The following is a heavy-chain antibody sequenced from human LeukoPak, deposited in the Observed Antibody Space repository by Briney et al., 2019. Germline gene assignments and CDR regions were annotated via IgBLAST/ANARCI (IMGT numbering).Heavy chain of an antibody. CDR2: IYYSGST. Sequence: SETLSLTCAVYGGSFSGYYWSWIRQPPGKGLEWIGCIYYSGSTNYNPSLKSRVTISVDTSKNQFSLKLSSVTAADTAVYYCARTRGYIPFDYWGQGTLVTVSS. D-gene: IGHD5-18*01. CDR3: ARTRGYIPFDY. CDR1: GGSFSGYY. V-gene: IGHV4-59*01. J-gene: IGHJ4*02.